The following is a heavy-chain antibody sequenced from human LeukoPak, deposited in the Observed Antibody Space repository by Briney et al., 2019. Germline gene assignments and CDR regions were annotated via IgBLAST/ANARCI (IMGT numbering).Heavy chain of an antibody. J-gene: IGHJ3*02. D-gene: IGHD3-10*01. V-gene: IGHV4-39*01. Sequence: SETLSLTCTVSGGSISSSQSYWGWIRQPPGKGLEWFGDIDYRGTAYHNPSLKSRVTISVDTSKNQVSLKLSSVTAADTAVYYCARHGNTGSYYDAFDIWGQGTMVTVSS. CDR1: GGSISSSQSY. CDR3: ARHGNTGSYYDAFDI. CDR2: IDYRGTA.